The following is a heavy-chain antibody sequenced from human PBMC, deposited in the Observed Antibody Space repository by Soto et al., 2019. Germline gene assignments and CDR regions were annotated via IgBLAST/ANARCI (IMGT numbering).Heavy chain of an antibody. D-gene: IGHD3-22*01. J-gene: IGHJ4*02. CDR1: GGSISSGDYY. V-gene: IGHV4-30-4*01. Sequence: SETLSLTCTVSGGSISSGDYYGSWIRQPPGKGLEWIGYIYYSGSTYYNPSLKSRVTISVDTSKNQFSLKLSSVTAADTALYYCARGANYYDSSGYYPYYFDYWGQGTLVTVSS. CDR3: ARGANYYDSSGYYPYYFDY. CDR2: IYYSGST.